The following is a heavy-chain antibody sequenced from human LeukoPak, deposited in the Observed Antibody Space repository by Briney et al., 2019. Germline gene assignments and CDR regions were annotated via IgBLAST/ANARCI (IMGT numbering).Heavy chain of an antibody. CDR2: IWYDGSNK. D-gene: IGHD6-13*01. Sequence: GGSLRLSCAASGFTFRSYGMHWVRQAPGKGLQWVAVIWYDGSNKYYVDSVKGRFTISRDNAKNSLSLQMNSLRAEDTAVYYCARASAATHFAMDVWGQGTTVTVSS. CDR3: ARASAATHFAMDV. CDR1: GFTFRSYG. V-gene: IGHV3-33*01. J-gene: IGHJ6*02.